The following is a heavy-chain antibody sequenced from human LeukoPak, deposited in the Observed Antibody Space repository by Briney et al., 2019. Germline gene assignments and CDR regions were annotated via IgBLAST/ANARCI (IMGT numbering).Heavy chain of an antibody. CDR1: GFTFSDYY. CDR3: LPLLSRPYVEDGFDI. CDR2: ISSSSSYT. V-gene: IGHV3-11*06. Sequence: PGGSLRLSCTASGFTFSDYYMSWIRQAPGKGLEWVSYISSSSSYTKYADSVKGRFTISRDNARNSLYLQMNSLRAEDTAVYYCLPLLSRPYVEDGFDIRGQGTMVTVSS. D-gene: IGHD2/OR15-2a*01. J-gene: IGHJ3*02.